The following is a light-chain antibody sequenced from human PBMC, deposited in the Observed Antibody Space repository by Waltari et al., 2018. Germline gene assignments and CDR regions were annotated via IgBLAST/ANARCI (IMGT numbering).Light chain of an antibody. CDR2: DAS. CDR1: QSVSSY. J-gene: IGKJ2*01. V-gene: IGKV3-11*01. CDR3: QQRSNWQGYT. Sequence: EIVLTQSPATLSLSPGERATLSCRARQSVSSYLACYQQKPGQAPRLLIHDASNRATGIPARFSGSGSGTDFTLTISSLEPEDFAVYYCQQRSNWQGYTFGQGTKLEIK.